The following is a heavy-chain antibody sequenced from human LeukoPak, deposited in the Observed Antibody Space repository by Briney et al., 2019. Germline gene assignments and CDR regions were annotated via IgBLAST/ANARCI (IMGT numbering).Heavy chain of an antibody. CDR2: ISYDGSNK. J-gene: IGHJ3*02. V-gene: IGHV3-30*04. D-gene: IGHD3-22*01. CDR1: GFTFSTYA. Sequence: GGSLRLSCAASGFTFSTYAMTWVRQAPGKGLEWVAVISYDGSNKYYADSVKGRFTISRDNSKNTLYLQMNSLRAEDTAVYYCAREGSHSSGYYYQQHHAFDIWGQGTMVTVSS. CDR3: AREGSHSSGYYYQQHHAFDI.